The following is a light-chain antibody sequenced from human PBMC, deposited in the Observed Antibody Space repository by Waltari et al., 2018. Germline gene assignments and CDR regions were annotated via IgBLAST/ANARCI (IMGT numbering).Light chain of an antibody. CDR3: QQYHSSPPT. Sequence: IRITQSPSSVSASRGDRVTISCRANQDIGGYLAWYQQTPGKAPNLLIYSASTLQNGVPSRFVGGGSRTNFTLTITCVQDDDFAIYFCQQYHSSPPTFGGGT. J-gene: IGKJ4*01. CDR2: SAS. V-gene: IGKV1-8*01. CDR1: QDIGGY.